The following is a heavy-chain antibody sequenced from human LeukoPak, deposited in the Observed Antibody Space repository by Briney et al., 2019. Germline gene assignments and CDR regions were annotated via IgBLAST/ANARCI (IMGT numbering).Heavy chain of an antibody. CDR2: INSDGSST. V-gene: IGHV3-74*01. Sequence: GGSLRLSCAASGFTFSSYWMHWVRHAPGKGLVWVSRINSDGSSTSYADSVKGRFTISRDNAKNTLYLQMNSLRAEDTAVYYCARDRHNPYYYYDSSGYYSWGQGTLVTVSS. J-gene: IGHJ4*02. D-gene: IGHD3-22*01. CDR1: GFTFSSYW. CDR3: ARDRHNPYYYYDSSGYYS.